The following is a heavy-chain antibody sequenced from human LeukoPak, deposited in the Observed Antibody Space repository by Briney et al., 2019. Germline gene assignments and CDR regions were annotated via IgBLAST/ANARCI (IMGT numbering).Heavy chain of an antibody. CDR3: AREVTTYYYDSSGYYSFDY. Sequence: SETLSLTCTVSGGSISSYYWSWIRQPAGKGLEWIGRIYTSGSTNYNPSLKSRVTKSVDTSKNQFSLKLSSVTAADTAVYYCAREVTTYYYDSSGYYSFDYWGQGTLVTVSS. V-gene: IGHV4-4*07. CDR1: GGSISSYY. CDR2: IYTSGST. D-gene: IGHD3-22*01. J-gene: IGHJ4*02.